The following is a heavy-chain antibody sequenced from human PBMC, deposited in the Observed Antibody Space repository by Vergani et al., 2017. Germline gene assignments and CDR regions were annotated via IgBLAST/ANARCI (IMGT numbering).Heavy chain of an antibody. V-gene: IGHV4-34*01. D-gene: IGHD5-24*01. Sequence: QVQLQQWGAGLLKPSETLSLTCAVYGGSFSGYYWSWIRQPPGKGLEWIGEINHSGSTNYNPSLKSRVTISVDTSKNQFSLKLSSVTAADTAVYYCARGDGYRGFDYWGQGTLVTVSS. J-gene: IGHJ4*02. CDR3: ARGDGYRGFDY. CDR1: GGSFSGYY. CDR2: INHSGST.